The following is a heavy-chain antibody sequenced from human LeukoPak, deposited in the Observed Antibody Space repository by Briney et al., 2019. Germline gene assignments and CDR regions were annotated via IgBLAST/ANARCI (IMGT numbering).Heavy chain of an antibody. CDR2: IKSKTDGGTT. CDR3: TTGLSRYYGSGSYYPDY. J-gene: IGHJ4*02. CDR1: GFTFSNAW. Sequence: GGSLRLSCAASGFTFSNAWMSWVRQAPGKGLEWVGRIKSKTDGGTTDYAAPVKGRFTISRDDSKNTLYLQMNSLKTEDTAVYYCTTGLSRYYGSGSYYPDYWGQGTLVTVSS. V-gene: IGHV3-15*01. D-gene: IGHD3-10*01.